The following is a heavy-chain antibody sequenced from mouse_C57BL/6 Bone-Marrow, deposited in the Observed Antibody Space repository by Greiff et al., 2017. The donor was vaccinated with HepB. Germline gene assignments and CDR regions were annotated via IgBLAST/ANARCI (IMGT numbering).Heavy chain of an antibody. CDR3: ARDYYGSSYLYAMDY. Sequence: QVQLQQPGAELVKPGASVKMSCKASGYTFTSYWITWVKQRPGQGLEWIGDIYPGSGSTNYNEKFKSKATLTVDTSSRTAYMQLSSLTSEDSAVYYCARDYYGSSYLYAMDYWGQGTSVTVSS. CDR2: IYPGSGST. CDR1: GYTFTSYW. D-gene: IGHD1-1*01. J-gene: IGHJ4*01. V-gene: IGHV1-55*01.